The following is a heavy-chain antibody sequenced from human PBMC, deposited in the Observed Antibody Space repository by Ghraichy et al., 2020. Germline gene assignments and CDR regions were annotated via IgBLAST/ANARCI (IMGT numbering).Heavy chain of an antibody. D-gene: IGHD3-10*01. J-gene: IGHJ4*02. Sequence: RGDYRGWRRQPRGKGQEWIGEINPSGSTNYNPSLKSRVTISVDTSKNQFSLKLSSVTAADTAVYYCARGPGSGSSPYYFDYWGQGTLVTVSS. CDR2: INPSGST. V-gene: IGHV4-34*01. CDR1: RGDY. CDR3: ARGPGSGSSPYYFDY.